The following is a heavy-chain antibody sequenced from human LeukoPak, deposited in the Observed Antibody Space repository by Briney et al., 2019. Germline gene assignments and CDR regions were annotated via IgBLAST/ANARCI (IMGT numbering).Heavy chain of an antibody. CDR1: GYTFTGYY. CDR3: ARVGYSSGWYEDYYYYYYMDV. J-gene: IGHJ6*03. Sequence: ASVKVSCKASGYTFTGYYMHWVRQAPGQGLEWMGWISAYNGNTNYAQKLQGRVTMTTDTSTSTAYMELRSLRSDDTAVYYCARVGYSSGWYEDYYYYYYMDVWGKGTTVTVSS. V-gene: IGHV1-18*04. CDR2: ISAYNGNT. D-gene: IGHD6-19*01.